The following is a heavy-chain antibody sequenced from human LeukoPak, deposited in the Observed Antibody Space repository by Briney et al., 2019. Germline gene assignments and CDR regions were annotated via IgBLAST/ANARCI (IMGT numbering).Heavy chain of an antibody. CDR2: ISRSSINI. D-gene: IGHD6-13*01. CDR3: ARDPGIAAAGTVGYFDS. CDR1: EFTFSSYS. Sequence: GGSLRLSCAASEFTFSSYSMSWVRQAPGKGLEWVSSISRSSINIYYADSVKGRFTISRDNAENSLYLQMNSLRAEDTAVYYCARDPGIAAAGTVGYFDSWGQGILVTVSS. V-gene: IGHV3-21*01. J-gene: IGHJ4*02.